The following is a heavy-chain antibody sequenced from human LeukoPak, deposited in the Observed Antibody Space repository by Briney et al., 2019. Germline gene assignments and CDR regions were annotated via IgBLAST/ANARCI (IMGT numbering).Heavy chain of an antibody. V-gene: IGHV4-39*07. CDR3: ARDPLRGGSSSSEAFDY. CDR2: IYYSGST. J-gene: IGHJ4*02. Sequence: SETLSLTCTVSGGSISSSSYYWGWIRQPPGKGLEWIGSIYYSGSTYYNPSLKSRVTISVDTSKNQSSLKLSSVTAADTAVYYCARDPLRGGSSSSEAFDYWGQGTLVTVSS. CDR1: GGSISSSSYY. D-gene: IGHD6-6*01.